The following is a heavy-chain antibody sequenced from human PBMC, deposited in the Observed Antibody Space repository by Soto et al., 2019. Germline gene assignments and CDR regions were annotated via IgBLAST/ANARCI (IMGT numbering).Heavy chain of an antibody. Sequence: QVQLVQSGAEVKKPGSSVKVSCKASGCTFSSYTISWVRQAPGQGLEWMGRIIPILGIANYAQKFQGRVTITADKATSTAYMELSSLRSEDTAVYYCARVSSTSCPDYWGQGTLVTVSS. CDR3: ARVSSTSCPDY. V-gene: IGHV1-69*02. D-gene: IGHD2-2*01. CDR2: IIPILGIA. CDR1: GCTFSSYT. J-gene: IGHJ4*02.